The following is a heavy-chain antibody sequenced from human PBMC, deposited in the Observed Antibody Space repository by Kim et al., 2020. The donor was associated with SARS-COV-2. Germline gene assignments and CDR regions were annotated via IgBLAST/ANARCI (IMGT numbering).Heavy chain of an antibody. V-gene: IGHV3-23*01. CDR3: AKVTPGSSGWFEYFQH. CDR2: IRDSGGST. Sequence: GGSLRLSCAASGFTFNSYAMSWVRQAPGKGLEWVSGIRDSGGSTKYAESVKGRFSISRHNTKNTLYLQIDSLRAEDTAVYYCAKVTPGSSGWFEYFQHWGQGTLVTVSS. J-gene: IGHJ1*01. CDR1: GFTFNSYA. D-gene: IGHD6-19*01.